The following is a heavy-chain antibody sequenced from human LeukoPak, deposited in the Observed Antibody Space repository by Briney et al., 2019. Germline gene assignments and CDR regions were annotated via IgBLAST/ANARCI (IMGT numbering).Heavy chain of an antibody. D-gene: IGHD2-2*01. Sequence: EASVKVSCKASGGTFSSYAISWVRQAPGQGLEWMGGIIPIFGTANYAQKFQGRVTITADKSTSTAYMELSSLRSEDTAVYYCATAPYCSSTSCSGRNYYYYYMDVWGKGTTVTVSS. CDR2: IIPIFGTA. J-gene: IGHJ6*03. V-gene: IGHV1-69*06. CDR1: GGTFSSYA. CDR3: ATAPYCSSTSCSGRNYYYYYMDV.